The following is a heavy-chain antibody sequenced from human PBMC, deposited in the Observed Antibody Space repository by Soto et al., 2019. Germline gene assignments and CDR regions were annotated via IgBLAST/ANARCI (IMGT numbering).Heavy chain of an antibody. CDR1: GFTFSSYG. V-gene: IGHV3-33*01. CDR3: AVDSGSYFFDY. D-gene: IGHD1-26*01. CDR2: IWYDGSNK. J-gene: IGHJ4*02. Sequence: GGSLRLSCAASGFTFSSYGMHWVRQAPGKGLEWVAVIWYDGSNKYYADSVKGRFTISRDNSKNTLYLQMNSLRAEDTAVYYCAVDSGSYFFDYWGQGTLVTVSS.